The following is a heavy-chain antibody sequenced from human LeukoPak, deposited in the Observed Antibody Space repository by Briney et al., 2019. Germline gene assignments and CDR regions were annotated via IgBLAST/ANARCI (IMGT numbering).Heavy chain of an antibody. J-gene: IGHJ3*02. Sequence: GGSLRLSCAASGLTFRNYAMSWVRQAPGKGLEWVSAISGSGGSTYHADSVKGRFTISRDNSKNTLYLQMNSLRAEDTAVYYCAKVKYSSGRDAFDIWGQGTMVTVSS. V-gene: IGHV3-23*01. D-gene: IGHD6-19*01. CDR1: GLTFRNYA. CDR3: AKVKYSSGRDAFDI. CDR2: ISGSGGST.